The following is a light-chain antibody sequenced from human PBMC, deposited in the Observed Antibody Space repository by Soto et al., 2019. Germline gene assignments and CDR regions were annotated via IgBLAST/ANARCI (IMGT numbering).Light chain of an antibody. Sequence: QTVVTQEPSLSVSPGGTVTLTCGLSSGSVSTSYYPSWYQQTPGQAPRTLIYSTDSRSSGVPDRFSGSILGNKAALTITGAHADDDSDYCCVLYMGSGISLFGGGTQLTVL. CDR3: VLYMGSGISL. CDR1: SGSVSTSYY. J-gene: IGLJ7*01. CDR2: STD. V-gene: IGLV8-61*01.